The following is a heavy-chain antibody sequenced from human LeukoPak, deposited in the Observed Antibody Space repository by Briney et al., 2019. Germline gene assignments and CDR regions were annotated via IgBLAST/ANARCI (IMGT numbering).Heavy chain of an antibody. Sequence: GESLKISCQGSGYSFSNFWIGWVCQMPGKGLEWMGIIYPGDSDTRYSPSFQGQVTISADKSITTAYLQWGSLKASDTAIYYCARGIPSGWRYFDYWGQGTLVTVSS. J-gene: IGHJ4*02. CDR2: IYPGDSDT. CDR1: GYSFSNFW. CDR3: ARGIPSGWRYFDY. D-gene: IGHD6-19*01. V-gene: IGHV5-51*01.